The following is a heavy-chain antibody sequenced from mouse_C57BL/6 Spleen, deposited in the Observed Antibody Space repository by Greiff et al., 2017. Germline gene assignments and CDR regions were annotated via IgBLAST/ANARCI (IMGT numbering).Heavy chain of an antibody. V-gene: IGHV1-50*01. CDR3: ARRLDY. D-gene: IGHD3-2*02. J-gene: IGHJ2*01. CDR1: GYTFTSYW. Sequence: QVQLQQSGAELVKPGASVKLSCKASGYTFTSYWMQWVKQRPGPGLEWIGEIDPSDSYTNYNQKFKGKATLTVDTSSSTAYMQLSSLTSEDSAVFYCARRLDYWGQGTTLTVSS. CDR2: IDPSDSYT.